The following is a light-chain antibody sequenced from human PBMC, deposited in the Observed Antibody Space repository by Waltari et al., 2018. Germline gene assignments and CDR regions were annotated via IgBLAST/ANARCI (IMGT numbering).Light chain of an antibody. J-gene: IGLJ2*01. V-gene: IGLV1-40*01. CDR3: QSYDTSLGVV. Sequence: QSVLTQPPSVSGAPGQRVTIPCTGSWSNIVAGYDVHWYQQLPGKAPTLLVYGVNTRPPGVPDRCFGSKSGTSASLAIPALQPEDEADYYCQSYDTSLGVVFGGGTKLTVL. CDR1: WSNIVAGYD. CDR2: GVN.